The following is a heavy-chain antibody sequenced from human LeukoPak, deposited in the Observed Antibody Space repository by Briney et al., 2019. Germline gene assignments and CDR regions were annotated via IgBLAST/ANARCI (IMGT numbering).Heavy chain of an antibody. CDR3: IRDYGDY. D-gene: IGHD4/OR15-4a*01. CDR2: IYTDAST. V-gene: IGHV3-53*01. CDR1: GFTVSRKY. J-gene: IGHJ4*02. Sequence: GGSLRLSCAASGFTVSRKYMSWVRQAPGKGLEWVAVIYTDASTYYADSVKGRFTISRDNSKNTLYLQMNSLRAEDTAVYYCIRDYGDYWGRGTLVTVSS.